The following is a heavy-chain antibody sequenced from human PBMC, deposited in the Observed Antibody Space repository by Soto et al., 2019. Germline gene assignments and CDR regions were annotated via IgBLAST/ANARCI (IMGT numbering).Heavy chain of an antibody. V-gene: IGHV4-59*01. D-gene: IGHD2-2*01. CDR1: GGSISSYY. CDR2: IYYSGST. Sequence: PSETLSLTCTVSGGSISSYYWSWIRQPPGKGLEWIGYIYYSGSTNYNPSLKSRVTISVDTSKNQFSLELSSVTAADTAVYYCARGNRGRYCRDIVVVPAAYYYMDVWGKGATVTVSS. CDR3: ARGNRGRYCRDIVVVPAAYYYMDV. J-gene: IGHJ6*03.